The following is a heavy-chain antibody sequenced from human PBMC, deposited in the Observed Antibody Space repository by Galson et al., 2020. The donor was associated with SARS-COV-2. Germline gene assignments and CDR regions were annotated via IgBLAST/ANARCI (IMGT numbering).Heavy chain of an antibody. J-gene: IGHJ6*02. V-gene: IGHV4-31*03. Sequence: SETLSLTCTVSGGSISSGGYYWSWIRQHPGKGLEWIGYIYYSGSTYYNPSLKSRVTISVDTSKNQFSLKLSSVTAADTAVYYCARESTYYYGSGVYYYYGMDVWGQGTTVTVSS. D-gene: IGHD3-10*01. CDR1: GGSISSGGYY. CDR2: IYYSGST. CDR3: ARESTYYYGSGVYYYYGMDV.